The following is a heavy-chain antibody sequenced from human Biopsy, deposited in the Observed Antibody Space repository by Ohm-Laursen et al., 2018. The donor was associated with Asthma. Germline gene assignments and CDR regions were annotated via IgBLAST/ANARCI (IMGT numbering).Heavy chain of an antibody. J-gene: IGHJ3*01. CDR2: ISYDGSNK. CDR3: TRREYSDSRISPLDL. Sequence: SLRLSCTASGFTFSSYGMYWVRQAPGKGLEWVAVISYDGSNKYYADSVKGRFTISRDNAKNSLYLQMNSLRAEDTAVYYCTRREYSDSRISPLDLWGHGTMVTVSS. D-gene: IGHD3-22*01. V-gene: IGHV3-30*03. CDR1: GFTFSSYG.